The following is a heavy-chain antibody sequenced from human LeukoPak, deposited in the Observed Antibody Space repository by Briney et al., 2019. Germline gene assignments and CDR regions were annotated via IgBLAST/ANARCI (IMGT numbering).Heavy chain of an antibody. CDR1: GGSFSGCY. D-gene: IGHD3-10*01. CDR2: INHSGST. CDR3: ARKGYYYGSGSYYIPYSFDY. J-gene: IGHJ4*02. Sequence: SEALSLTCAVYGGSFSGCYWSCIRQPPGKGLGWSGEINHSGSTNYNPSLKSRVTISVDTSKKQFSLKLSSVTAADTAVYYCARKGYYYGSGSYYIPYSFDYWGQGTLVTVSS. V-gene: IGHV4-34*01.